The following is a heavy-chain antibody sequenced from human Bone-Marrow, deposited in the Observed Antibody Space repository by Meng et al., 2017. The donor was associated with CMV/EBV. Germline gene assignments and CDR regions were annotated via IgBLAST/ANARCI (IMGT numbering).Heavy chain of an antibody. V-gene: IGHV3-30*04. CDR3: TTGRTI. CDR1: GFTFSSYA. D-gene: IGHD2-8*01. CDR2: ISYDGSNK. J-gene: IGHJ4*02. Sequence: GESLKISCAASGFTFSSYAMHWVRQAPGKGLEWVAVISYDGSNKYYADSVKGRFTISRDNSKNTLYLQMNSLRAEDTAVYYCTTGRTIWGQGTLVTVSS.